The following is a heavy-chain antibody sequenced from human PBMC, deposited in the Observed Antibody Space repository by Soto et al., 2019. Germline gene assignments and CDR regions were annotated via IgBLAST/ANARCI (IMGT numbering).Heavy chain of an antibody. CDR1: GYTFTSYG. V-gene: IGHV1-18*01. CDR3: ARDGWNYYGSGSYYYGMDV. D-gene: IGHD3-10*01. CDR2: ISAYNGNT. J-gene: IGHJ6*02. Sequence: QVQLVQSGAEVKKPGASVKVSCKASGYTFTSYGISWVRQAPGQGLEWMGWISAYNGNTNYAQKLQGRVTMTTDTXXSXAXXELRSLRSDDTAVYYCARDGWNYYGSGSYYYGMDVWGQGTTVTVSS.